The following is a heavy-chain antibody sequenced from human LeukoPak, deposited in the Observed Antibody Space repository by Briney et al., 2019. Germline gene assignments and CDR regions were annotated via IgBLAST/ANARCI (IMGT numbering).Heavy chain of an antibody. D-gene: IGHD3-10*01. CDR3: GRHRSGSGTYFIDY. CDR1: GFIFSSHE. V-gene: IGHV3-48*03. J-gene: IGHJ4*02. Sequence: GGSLRLSCEASGFIFSSHEMNWVRQSPGKGLEWLSYISGDGTTIYYEDSVKGRFTISRDNAKKSLSLQMNSLRAEDTAVYYCGRHRSGSGTYFIDYWGQGTLVSVSS. CDR2: ISGDGTTI.